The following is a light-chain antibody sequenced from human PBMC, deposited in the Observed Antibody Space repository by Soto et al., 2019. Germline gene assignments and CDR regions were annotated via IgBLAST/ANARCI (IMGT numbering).Light chain of an antibody. CDR1: QSISSS. CDR3: QQYYNWPPGT. CDR2: HAS. V-gene: IGKV3-15*01. J-gene: IGKJ1*01. Sequence: EIVLTQSPATLSVSPGERATLSCRASQSISSSLAWYQQQPGQAPRLLIYHASTRAAGIPARFSGSGSGTAFPHTISSLQSEDFAVYYCQQYYNWPPGTFGQGTKVEIK.